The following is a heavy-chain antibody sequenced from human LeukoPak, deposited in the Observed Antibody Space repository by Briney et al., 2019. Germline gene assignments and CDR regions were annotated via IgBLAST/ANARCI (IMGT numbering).Heavy chain of an antibody. CDR3: ARAFYYYYYMDV. Sequence: ASVKVSCKASGYTFTSYYMHWVRQAPGQGLEWMGIINPSGGSTSYAQKFQGRVTMTRDTSTSTVYMELSSPRSEDTAVYYCARAFYYYYYMDVWGKGTTVTISS. V-gene: IGHV1-46*01. J-gene: IGHJ6*03. CDR2: INPSGGST. CDR1: GYTFTSYY.